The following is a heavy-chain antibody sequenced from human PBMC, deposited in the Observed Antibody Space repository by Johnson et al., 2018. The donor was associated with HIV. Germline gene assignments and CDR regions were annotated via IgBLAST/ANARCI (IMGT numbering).Heavy chain of an antibody. CDR3: TTGSSGSNAFDI. J-gene: IGHJ3*02. CDR1: GFTFDDYG. V-gene: IGHV3-20*04. Sequence: VQLVESGGGVVRPGGSLRLSCAASGFTFDDYGMSWVRQAPGKGLEWVSGINWNGGSTGYADSVKGRFTISRDNAKNSLYLQMNSLKTEDTAVYYCTTGSSGSNAFDIWGQGTMVTVSS. CDR2: INWNGGST. D-gene: IGHD3-22*01.